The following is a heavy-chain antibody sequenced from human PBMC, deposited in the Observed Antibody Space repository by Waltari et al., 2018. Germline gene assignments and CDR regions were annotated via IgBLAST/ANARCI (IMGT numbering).Heavy chain of an antibody. CDR3: AKDLRGPEAGTWYFDL. J-gene: IGHJ2*01. CDR1: GLTFSRAT. Sequence: EVQLLESGGGLVQPGGSLRLYCAASGLTFSRATMSWVRQAPGKGLEWVSAVTADSGNTYYADSVKGRFTISRDNSKNTLYLQMNSLRAEDTAIYYCAKDLRGPEAGTWYFDLWGRGTLVTVSS. V-gene: IGHV3-23*01. D-gene: IGHD6-13*01. CDR2: VTADSGNT.